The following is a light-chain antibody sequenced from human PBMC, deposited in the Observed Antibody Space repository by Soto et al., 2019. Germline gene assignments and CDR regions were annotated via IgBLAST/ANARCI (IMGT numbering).Light chain of an antibody. J-gene: IGKJ2*01. V-gene: IGKV3-15*01. CDR1: QSVSSN. Sequence: EIVMTQSPATLSVSPGEKATLSCRASQSVSSNLAWYRQKPGQAPRLLIYGASTRATDIPDRFSGSGSGTDFTLTISGLQSEDFAVYYCQHYNNWPPYTVGQGTKVEIK. CDR3: QHYNNWPPYT. CDR2: GAS.